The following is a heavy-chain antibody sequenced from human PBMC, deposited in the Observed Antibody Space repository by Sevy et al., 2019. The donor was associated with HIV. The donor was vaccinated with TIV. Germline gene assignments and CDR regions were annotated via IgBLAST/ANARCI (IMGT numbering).Heavy chain of an antibody. Sequence: ASVKVSCKASGYTFTSYDINWVRQATGQGLEWMGWMNPNSGNTGYAQKFQGRVTMTRNTSISTAYMELSSLRSEDMVVYYCARDYYYGSGSYPSQYYYYGMDVWGQGTTVTVSS. V-gene: IGHV1-8*01. CDR2: MNPNSGNT. CDR1: GYTFTSYD. CDR3: ARDYYYGSGSYPSQYYYYGMDV. D-gene: IGHD3-10*01. J-gene: IGHJ6*02.